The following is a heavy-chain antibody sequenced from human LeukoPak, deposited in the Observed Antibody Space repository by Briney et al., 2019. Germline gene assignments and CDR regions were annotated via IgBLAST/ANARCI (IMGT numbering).Heavy chain of an antibody. D-gene: IGHD2-2*01. J-gene: IGHJ5*02. V-gene: IGHV5-51*01. CDR1: GYSFTSYW. Sequence: GESLKISCKGSGYSFTSYWIGWVRQMPGKGLEWMGIIYPGDSDTRYSPSFQGQVTISADKSISTAYLQWSSLKASDTAMYYCARGLLDVVVPAATSMFDPWGQRTLVTVSS. CDR2: IYPGDSDT. CDR3: ARGLLDVVVPAATSMFDP.